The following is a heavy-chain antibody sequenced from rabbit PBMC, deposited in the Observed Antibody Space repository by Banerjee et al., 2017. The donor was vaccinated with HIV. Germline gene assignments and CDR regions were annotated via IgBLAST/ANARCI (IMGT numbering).Heavy chain of an antibody. CDR3: ARDNDGRFYFNL. D-gene: IGHD5-1*01. CDR2: IYAGSSGYS. J-gene: IGHJ4*01. CDR1: GFSFSNNYY. V-gene: IGHV1S40*01. Sequence: QSLEESGGDLVKPGASLTVTCTASGFSFSNNYYICWVRQAPGKGLEWIGCIYAGSSGYSYYANWAKGRFTISKTSSTTVTLQMTSLTAADTATYFCARDNDGRFYFNLWGQGTLVTVS.